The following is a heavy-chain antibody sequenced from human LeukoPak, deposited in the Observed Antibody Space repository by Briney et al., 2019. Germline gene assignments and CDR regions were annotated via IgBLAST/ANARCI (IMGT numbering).Heavy chain of an antibody. CDR1: GGSISSSSYY. J-gene: IGHJ6*03. CDR3: ARKHCSGGSCYSIYYYYYMDV. D-gene: IGHD2-15*01. V-gene: IGHV4-39*01. Sequence: SETLSLTCTVSGGSISSSSYYWGWIRQPPGKGLEWIGSIYYSGSTYYNPSLKSRVTISVDTSKNQFSLKLSSVTAADTAVYYCARKHCSGGSCYSIYYYYYMDVWGKGTTVTVSS. CDR2: IYYSGST.